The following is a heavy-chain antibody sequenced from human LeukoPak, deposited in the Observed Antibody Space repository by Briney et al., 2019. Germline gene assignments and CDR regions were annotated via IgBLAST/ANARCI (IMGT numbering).Heavy chain of an antibody. CDR1: GFTFDDYG. CDR3: ARAGVGIAAAGSDAFDI. V-gene: IGHV3-20*04. CDR2: INWNGGST. D-gene: IGHD6-13*01. Sequence: PGGSLRLSCAASGFTFDDYGMSWVRQAPGKGLEWVSGINWNGGSTGYADSVKGRFTIFRDNAKNSLYLQMNSLRAEDTALYYCARAGVGIAAAGSDAFDIWGQGTMVTVSS. J-gene: IGHJ3*02.